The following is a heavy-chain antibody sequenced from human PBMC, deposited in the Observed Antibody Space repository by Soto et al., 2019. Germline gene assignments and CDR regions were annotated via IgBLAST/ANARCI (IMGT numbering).Heavy chain of an antibody. CDR2: ISSSSSYI. CDR3: ARDFFAQSTTVTDDAFDI. V-gene: IGHV3-21*01. Sequence: GGSQRLSSAASGFTFSSYSMHWVRQAQGKGLEWVSSISSSSSYIYYADSVKGRFTISRDNAKNSLYLQMNSLRAEDTAVYYCARDFFAQSTTVTDDAFDIWGQGTMVTGSS. CDR1: GFTFSSYS. J-gene: IGHJ3*02. D-gene: IGHD4-17*01.